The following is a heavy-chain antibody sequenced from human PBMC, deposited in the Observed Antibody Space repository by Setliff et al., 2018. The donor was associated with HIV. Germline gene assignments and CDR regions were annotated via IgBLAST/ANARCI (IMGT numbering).Heavy chain of an antibody. Sequence: SETLSLTCTVSGGSISGYYWSWIRQPPGKGLEWIGYIYYSGSTNYNPSLKSRVTISVDTSKNQFSLKLSSVTAADTAIYYCARQVPVPGVAVTPIDYWGQGTLVTVSS. V-gene: IGHV4-59*01. CDR1: GGSISGYY. CDR3: ARQVPVPGVAVTPIDY. CDR2: IYYSGST. J-gene: IGHJ4*02. D-gene: IGHD3-22*01.